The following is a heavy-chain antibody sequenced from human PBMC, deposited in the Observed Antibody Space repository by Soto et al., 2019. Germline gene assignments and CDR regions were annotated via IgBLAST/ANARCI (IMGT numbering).Heavy chain of an antibody. Sequence: SVKVSCKASGGTFNTHAINWVRQAPGQGLQWMGAVIPIFGTANYAQKFQGRVTITADESASTAYLEVNRLRSEDSAVYFCARDGELDPYYFDYWGQGTLVTVSS. CDR1: GGTFNTHA. CDR3: ARDGELDPYYFDY. D-gene: IGHD1-1*01. V-gene: IGHV1-69*13. J-gene: IGHJ4*02. CDR2: VIPIFGTA.